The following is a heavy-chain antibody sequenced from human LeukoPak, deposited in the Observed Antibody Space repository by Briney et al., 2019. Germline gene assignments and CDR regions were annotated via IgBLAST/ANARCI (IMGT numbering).Heavy chain of an antibody. CDR3: ASRELGY. CDR2: INPDSGVT. D-gene: IGHD1-26*01. J-gene: IGHJ4*02. Sequence: GASVKVPCKTSGYTFTGYFMHWVRQAPGQGLEWLGWINPDSGVTKYAQKFQGRVTMTRDTSISTAYMELSRLRSDDTAVYYCASRELGYWGQGTLVTVSS. CDR1: GYTFTGYF. V-gene: IGHV1-2*02.